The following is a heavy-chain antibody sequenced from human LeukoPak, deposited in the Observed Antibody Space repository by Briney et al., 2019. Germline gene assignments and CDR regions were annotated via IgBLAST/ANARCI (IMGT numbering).Heavy chain of an antibody. J-gene: IGHJ5*02. V-gene: IGHV4-39*01. D-gene: IGHD6-13*01. CDR3: ARLYSSSWYNPFDP. CDR2: VYYSGST. Sequence: KPSETLSLTCTVSGGSISSSSYYWGWIRQPPGKGLEWIGSVYYSGSTYYNPSLQSRVTISVDTSKNHFSLRLSSVTAADTAVYYCARLYSSSWYNPFDPWGRGTLVTVSS. CDR1: GGSISSSSYY.